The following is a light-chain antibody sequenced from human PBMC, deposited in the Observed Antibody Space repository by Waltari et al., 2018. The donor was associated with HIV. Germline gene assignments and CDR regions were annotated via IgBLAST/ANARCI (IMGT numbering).Light chain of an antibody. J-gene: IGKJ4*01. V-gene: IGKV3-11*01. CDR2: DAS. CDR3: QQCSDWPLS. Sequence: EIVLIQSPDILSLSPGERATLSCSASQSVTNYLAWYQQKPGQAPRLLIYDASIRATGIPDRFSGSGSGTDFNLTISSLGPEDFAVYYCQQCSDWPLSFGGGSRVEIK. CDR1: QSVTNY.